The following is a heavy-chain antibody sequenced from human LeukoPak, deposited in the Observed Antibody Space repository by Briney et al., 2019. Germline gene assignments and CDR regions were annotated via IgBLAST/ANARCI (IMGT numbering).Heavy chain of an antibody. J-gene: IGHJ3*02. V-gene: IGHV1-24*01. CDR3: ATGRRWLEAFDI. Sequence: ASVKVSCKASGYTFTSYGISWVRQAPGKGLEWMGGFDPEDGETIYAQKFQGRVTMTEDTSTDTAYMELSSLRSEDTAVYYCATGRRWLEAFDIWGQGTMVTVSS. CDR1: GYTFTSYG. CDR2: FDPEDGET. D-gene: IGHD3-22*01.